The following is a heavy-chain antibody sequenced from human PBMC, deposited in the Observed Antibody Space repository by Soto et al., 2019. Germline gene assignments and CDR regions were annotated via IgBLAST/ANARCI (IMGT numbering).Heavy chain of an antibody. CDR2: IYYSGST. CDR1: GGTISSLGYY. D-gene: IGHD3-9*01. J-gene: IGHJ6*03. Sequence: SQTLSLTCTVSGGTISSLGYYWSWISQHPGKGLEWIGYIYYSGSTYYNPSLKSRVTISVDTSKNQFSLKLSSVTAADTAVYYCARGPYYDILTGIYYMDVWGKGTTVTVSS. V-gene: IGHV4-31*03. CDR3: ARGPYYDILTGIYYMDV.